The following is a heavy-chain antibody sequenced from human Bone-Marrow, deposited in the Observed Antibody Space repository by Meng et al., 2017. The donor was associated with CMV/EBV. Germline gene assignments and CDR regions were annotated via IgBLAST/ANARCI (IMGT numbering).Heavy chain of an antibody. Sequence: GESLKISCAASGFTFSSYSMNWVRQAPGKGLEWVSYISSSGSTIYYADSVKGGFTITRDNAKNSLYLQMNSLRAEDTAVYYCARIYCGGDCYPPDPWFDPWGQGTLVTVSS. V-gene: IGHV3-48*04. CDR2: ISSSGSTI. D-gene: IGHD2-21*01. J-gene: IGHJ5*02. CDR3: ARIYCGGDCYPPDPWFDP. CDR1: GFTFSSYS.